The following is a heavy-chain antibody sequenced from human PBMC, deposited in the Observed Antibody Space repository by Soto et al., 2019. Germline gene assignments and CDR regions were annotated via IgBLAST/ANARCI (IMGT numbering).Heavy chain of an antibody. CDR1: GGTFSSSA. CDR2: IIPIFGTA. Sequence: QVQLVQSGAEVKKPGSSVKVSCKASGGTFSSSAISWVRQAPGQGLEWMGGIIPIFGTANYAQKFQGRVTIIADESTSTAYMELSSLRSEDTAVYYCTHMGLAKCGGDCYNWGQGTLVTVSS. CDR3: THMGLAKCGGDCYN. V-gene: IGHV1-69*12. J-gene: IGHJ4*02. D-gene: IGHD2-21*02.